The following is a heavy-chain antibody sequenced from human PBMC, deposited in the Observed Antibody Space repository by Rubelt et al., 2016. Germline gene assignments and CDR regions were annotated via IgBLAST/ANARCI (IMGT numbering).Heavy chain of an antibody. V-gene: IGHV3-66*01. CDR1: GFTVSSNY. Sequence: EVQLVESGGGLVQPGGSLRLSCAASGFTVSSNYMSWVRQAPGKGLEWFSVIYSGGSTYYADSVKGRFTISRGNSKSTLYLQMNSLRAEDTAVYYCARNWGFDYWGQGTLVTVSS. J-gene: IGHJ4*02. CDR3: ARNWGFDY. CDR2: IYSGGST. D-gene: IGHD7-27*01.